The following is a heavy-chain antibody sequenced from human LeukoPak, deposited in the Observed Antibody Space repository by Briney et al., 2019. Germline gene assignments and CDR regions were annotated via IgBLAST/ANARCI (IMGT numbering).Heavy chain of an antibody. CDR1: GGSIRSLGYS. J-gene: IGHJ5*02. CDR2: MYYTGTT. Sequence: TSETLSLTCSVSGGSIRSLGYSWGWIRQPPGKGLEWIASMYYTGTTYYNPSLKSRVTMSVDTSKNQFSLNLTSVTAADTAVFYCARSVSAYAGRGWFDPWGQGTLVTVSS. CDR3: ARSVSAYAGRGWFDP. V-gene: IGHV4-39*07. D-gene: IGHD5-12*01.